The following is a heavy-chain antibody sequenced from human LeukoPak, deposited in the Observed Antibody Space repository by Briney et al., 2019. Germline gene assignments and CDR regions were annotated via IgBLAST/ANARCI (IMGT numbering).Heavy chain of an antibody. V-gene: IGHV3-9*01. CDR3: AKDLAAAAFYYFDY. Sequence: PGRSLRLSCAASGFTFDDYDMHWVRQAPGKALEGVSGISWNSGSIGYADSVKGRFTISRDNAKNSLYLQMNSLRAEDTALYYCAKDLAAAAFYYFDYWGQGTLVTVSS. CDR2: ISWNSGSI. CDR1: GFTFDDYD. D-gene: IGHD6-13*01. J-gene: IGHJ4*02.